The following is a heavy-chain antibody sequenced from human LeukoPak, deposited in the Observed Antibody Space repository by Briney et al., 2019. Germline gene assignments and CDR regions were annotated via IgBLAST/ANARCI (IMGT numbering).Heavy chain of an antibody. Sequence: GGSLRLSCAASGFTFSSYGLHWVRQAPGRGLEWVAFIRYDGNNKYYADSVKGRFTISRDNSKNTLYLQMYSLRTEDTAVYYCAKGTVGAYEIDYWGQGTLVTVSS. CDR3: AKGTVGAYEIDY. CDR2: IRYDGNNK. V-gene: IGHV3-30*02. CDR1: GFTFSSYG. J-gene: IGHJ4*02. D-gene: IGHD1-26*01.